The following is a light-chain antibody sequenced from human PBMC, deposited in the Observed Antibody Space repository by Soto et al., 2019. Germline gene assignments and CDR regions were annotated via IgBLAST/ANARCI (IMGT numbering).Light chain of an antibody. CDR3: QQYYSYPRT. CDR1: ETISTF. Sequence: DIQLTQSPSSLSASVGDRVTMNCRASETISTFLNWYQHKPGKAPKLLISAASRLQSGVPPRFSGSGSGTDFTLTISCLQSEDFATYYCQQYYSYPRTFGHGTKVDIK. J-gene: IGKJ1*01. CDR2: AAS. V-gene: IGKV1-39*01.